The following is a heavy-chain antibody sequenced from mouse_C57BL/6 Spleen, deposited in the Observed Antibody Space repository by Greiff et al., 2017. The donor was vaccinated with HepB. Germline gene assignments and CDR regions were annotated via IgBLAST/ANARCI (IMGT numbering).Heavy chain of an antibody. D-gene: IGHD1-1*01. J-gene: IGHJ2*01. CDR1: GFTFSSYT. Sequence: DVMLVESGGGLVKPGGSLKLSCAASGFTFSSYTMSWVRQTPEKRLEWVATISGGGGNTYYPDSVKCRFTISRDNAKNTLYLQMSSLRSEDTALYYCAREDYGSSYVYFDYWGQGTTLTVAS. V-gene: IGHV5-9*01. CDR3: AREDYGSSYVYFDY. CDR2: ISGGGGNT.